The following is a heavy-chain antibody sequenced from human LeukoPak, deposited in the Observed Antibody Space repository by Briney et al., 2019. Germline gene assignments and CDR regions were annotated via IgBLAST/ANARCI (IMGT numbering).Heavy chain of an antibody. D-gene: IGHD3-10*01. CDR3: ARGVVRGPYYYYYYGMDV. Sequence: SGTLSLTCAVYGGSFSGYYWSWIRQPPGKGLEWIGEINHSGSTNYNPSLKSRVTISVDTSKNQFSLKLSSVTAADTAVYYCARGVVRGPYYYYYYGMDVWGQGTTVTVSS. CDR1: GGSFSGYY. V-gene: IGHV4-34*01. CDR2: INHSGST. J-gene: IGHJ6*02.